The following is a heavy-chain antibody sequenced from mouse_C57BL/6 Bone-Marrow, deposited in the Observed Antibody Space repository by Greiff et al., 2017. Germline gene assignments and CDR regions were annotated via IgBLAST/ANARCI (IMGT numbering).Heavy chain of an antibody. D-gene: IGHD1-2*01. CDR1: GYTFTSYG. CDR3: ARARLRGAY. V-gene: IGHV1-81*01. Sequence: QVQLKQSGAELARPGASVKLSCKASGYTFTSYGISWVKQRTGQGLEWIGEIYPRSGNTYYNEKFKGKATLTADKSSSTAYMELRSLTSEDSAVYFCARARLRGAYWGQGTLVTVSA. J-gene: IGHJ3*01. CDR2: IYPRSGNT.